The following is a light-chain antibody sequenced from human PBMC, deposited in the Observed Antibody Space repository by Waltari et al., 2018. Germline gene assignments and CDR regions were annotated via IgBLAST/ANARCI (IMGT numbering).Light chain of an antibody. V-gene: IGLV1-51*02. CDR2: ENN. J-gene: IGLJ3*02. Sequence: QSVLTQPPSVSAAPGQKVTIPCSGSYSNIGNKYVSWYQQLPGTAPKLLIYENNKRPSGIPDRFSCSQSDTSATLGITGLQTGDEADYYCGAWDSSLNAWVFGGGTKVTVL. CDR3: GAWDSSLNAWV. CDR1: YSNIGNKY.